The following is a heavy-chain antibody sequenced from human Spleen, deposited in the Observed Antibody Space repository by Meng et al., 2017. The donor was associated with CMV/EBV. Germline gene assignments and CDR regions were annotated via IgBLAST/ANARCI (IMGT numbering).Heavy chain of an antibody. V-gene: IGHV4-34*01. Sequence: VYGGCVSTYYWSWIRQPPGKGLEWIGEINHSGSTNYNPSLKSRVTMSVDTSKNQFPLNLSSVTAADTAVYYCARAFRGYISGGGEDYWGHGTLVTVSS. CDR2: INHSGST. J-gene: IGHJ4*01. CDR1: GGCVSTYY. D-gene: IGHD5-18*01. CDR3: ARAFRGYISGGGEDY.